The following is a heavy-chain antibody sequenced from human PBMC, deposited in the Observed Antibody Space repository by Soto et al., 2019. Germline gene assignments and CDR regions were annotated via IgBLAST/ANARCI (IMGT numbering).Heavy chain of an antibody. CDR1: GGTFSSYA. V-gene: IGHV1-3*01. J-gene: IGHJ1*01. Sequence: GASVKVSCKASGGTFSSYAISWVRQAPGQRLEWMGWINAGNGNTKYSQKFQGRVTITRDTSASTAYMELSSLRSEDTAVYYCARDCSGGSCYSEYFQHWGQGTLVTVSS. CDR2: INAGNGNT. CDR3: ARDCSGGSCYSEYFQH. D-gene: IGHD2-15*01.